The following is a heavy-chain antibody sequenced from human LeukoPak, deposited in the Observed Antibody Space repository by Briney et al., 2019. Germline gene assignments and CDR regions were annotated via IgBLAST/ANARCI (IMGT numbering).Heavy chain of an antibody. CDR1: GGTFSSYT. V-gene: IGHV1-69*02. Sequence: GGSVKVSCKASGGTFSSYTMSWVRQAPGQGLEWMGRIIPILGIANYAQKFQGRVTITADKSTSTAYMELSSLRSEDTAVYYCAGEDSSSDRFDYWGQGTLVTVSS. CDR2: IIPILGIA. CDR3: AGEDSSSDRFDY. J-gene: IGHJ4*02. D-gene: IGHD6-6*01.